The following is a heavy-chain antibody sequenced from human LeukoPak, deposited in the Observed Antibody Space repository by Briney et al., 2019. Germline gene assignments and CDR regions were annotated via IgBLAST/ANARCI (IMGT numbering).Heavy chain of an antibody. CDR2: INHSGST. J-gene: IGHJ6*02. CDR3: ARHVGGYYDFWSGLYYYYGMDV. V-gene: IGHV4-34*01. Sequence: KPSETLSLTCAVYGGSFSGYYWSWIRQPPGKGLEWIGEINHSGSTNYNPSLKSRVTISVDTSKNQFSLKLSSVTAADTAVYYCARHVGGYYDFWSGLYYYYGMDVWGQGTTVTVSS. CDR1: GGSFSGYY. D-gene: IGHD3-3*01.